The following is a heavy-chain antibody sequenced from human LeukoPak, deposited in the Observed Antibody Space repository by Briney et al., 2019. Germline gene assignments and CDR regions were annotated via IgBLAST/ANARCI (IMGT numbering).Heavy chain of an antibody. CDR1: GFTFSSYW. CDR3: ARASPTIFGVPYPYYYYMDV. CDR2: INIDGSST. Sequence: PGGSLRLSCAASGFTFSSYWMHWVRQAPGKGLVWVSRINIDGSSTSYADSVKGRFTISRDNAKNTLYLQMNSLRAEDTAVYYCARASPTIFGVPYPYYYYMDVWGKGTTVTVSS. D-gene: IGHD3-3*01. J-gene: IGHJ6*03. V-gene: IGHV3-74*01.